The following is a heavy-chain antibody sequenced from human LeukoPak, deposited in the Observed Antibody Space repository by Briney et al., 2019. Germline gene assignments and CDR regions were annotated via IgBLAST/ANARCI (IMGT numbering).Heavy chain of an antibody. CDR1: GDSINSLDL. D-gene: IGHD1-26*01. CDR2: MYLSGTT. V-gene: IGHV4-4*02. J-gene: IGHJ4*02. Sequence: SETLSLTCTVSGDSINSLDLWSWVRQPPGKGLEWIGEMYLSGTTHSNPSVKSRVTISIDKSKNQFFLNLSTVTAADTAVYYSAGLVGRSSSGLYYYYFDYWGQGALVTVSS. CDR3: AGLVGRSSSGLYYYYFDY.